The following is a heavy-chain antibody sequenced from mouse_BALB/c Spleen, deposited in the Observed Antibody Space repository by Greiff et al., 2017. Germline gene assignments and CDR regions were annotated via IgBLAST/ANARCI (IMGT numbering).Heavy chain of an antibody. Sequence: VQLQQSGPELVKPGASVKISCKASGYTFTDYNMHWVKQSHGKSLEWIGYIYPYNGGTGYNQKFKSKATLTVDNSSSTAYMELRSLTSEDSAVYYCARGHYYGSSAWFAYWGQGTLVTVSA. CDR2: IYPYNGGT. CDR1: GYTFTDYN. CDR3: ARGHYYGSSAWFAY. D-gene: IGHD1-1*01. J-gene: IGHJ3*01. V-gene: IGHV1S29*02.